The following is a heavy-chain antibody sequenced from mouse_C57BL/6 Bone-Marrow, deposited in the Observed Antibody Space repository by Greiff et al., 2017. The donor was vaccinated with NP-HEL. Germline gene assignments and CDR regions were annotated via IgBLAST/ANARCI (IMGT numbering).Heavy chain of an antibody. CDR2: IYPGDGDT. CDR1: GYAFSSYW. Sequence: VQLQQSGAELVKPGASVKISCKASGYAFSSYWMNWVKQRPGKGLEWIGQIYPGDGDTNYNGKFKGKATLTADKSSSTAYMQLSSLTSEDSAVYFCARPPAYYSSHYAMDYWGQGTSVTVSS. V-gene: IGHV1-80*01. CDR3: ARPPAYYSSHYAMDY. D-gene: IGHD2-5*01. J-gene: IGHJ4*01.